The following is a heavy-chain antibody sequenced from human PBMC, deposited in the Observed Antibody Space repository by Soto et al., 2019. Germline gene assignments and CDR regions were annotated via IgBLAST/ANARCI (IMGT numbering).Heavy chain of an antibody. CDR2: ISGGGGST. V-gene: IGHV3-23*01. CDR3: AKGWELLPLGP. CDR1: GXTLSSYS. Sequence: GSLRLACAAAGXTLSSYSIGWVRQAPGKGLEWVSAISGGGGSTYYADSVKGRLTISRYNSKNTLYLQMNRMRAEDTAVYYCAKGWELLPLGPWGQGTLFTVSS. D-gene: IGHD1-26*01. J-gene: IGHJ5*02.